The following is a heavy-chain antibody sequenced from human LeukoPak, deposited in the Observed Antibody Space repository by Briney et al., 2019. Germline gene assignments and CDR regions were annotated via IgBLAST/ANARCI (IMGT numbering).Heavy chain of an antibody. D-gene: IGHD4-11*01. CDR1: GGSFSGYY. V-gene: IGHV4-34*01. Sequence: PSETLSLTCAVYGGSFSGYYWSWIRQPPGKGLEWSGEINHSGSTNYNPSLKSRVTISVDKSMNQFSLKLSSVTAADTAVYYCARRTTVTIPFGYWGQGTLVTVSS. CDR3: ARRTTVTIPFGY. J-gene: IGHJ4*02. CDR2: INHSGST.